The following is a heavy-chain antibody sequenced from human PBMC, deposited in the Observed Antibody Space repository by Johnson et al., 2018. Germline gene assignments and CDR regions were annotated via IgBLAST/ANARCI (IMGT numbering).Heavy chain of an antibody. CDR2: ISGSGAST. CDR3: SVLQWGAFDI. CDR1: GFASGYTFSSYG. Sequence: VQLVESGGGLVQPGGSLRLSCAASGFASGYTFSSYGMSWVRQAPGKGLEWVSAISGSGASTYYADSGKGRFTISRDNSKNTLYLQMNSLKTEDTAVYYCSVLQWGAFDIWGQGTRVTVSS. D-gene: IGHD5-24*01. J-gene: IGHJ3*02. V-gene: IGHV3-23*04.